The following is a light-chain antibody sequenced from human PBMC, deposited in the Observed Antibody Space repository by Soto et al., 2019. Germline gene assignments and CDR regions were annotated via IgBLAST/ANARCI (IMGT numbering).Light chain of an antibody. CDR3: AAWDDSLSGVV. J-gene: IGLJ2*01. Sequence: QSVLTQPPSASETPGQRVTISCSGSSSNIGSNYVYWYQQLPGTAPKLLIYRSNQRPSGVPDRFSGSKSGTSASLALSGLRSEDEAHYYCAAWDDSLSGVVFGGGTKLTVL. V-gene: IGLV1-47*01. CDR2: RSN. CDR1: SSNIGSNY.